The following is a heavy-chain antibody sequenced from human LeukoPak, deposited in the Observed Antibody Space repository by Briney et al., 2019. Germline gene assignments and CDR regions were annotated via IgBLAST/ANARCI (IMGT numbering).Heavy chain of an antibody. J-gene: IGHJ4*02. CDR2: IVGSGGST. V-gene: IGHV3-23*01. D-gene: IGHD3-22*01. Sequence: GGSLRLSCAASGFTFSSYAMSWVRLAPGKGLEWVSAIVGSGGSTFYADSVKGRFTISRDNSKNTLYLQMNSLRAEDTAVYYCARDLYYYDSSGYYMDYWGQGTLVTVSS. CDR3: ARDLYYYDSSGYYMDY. CDR1: GFTFSSYA.